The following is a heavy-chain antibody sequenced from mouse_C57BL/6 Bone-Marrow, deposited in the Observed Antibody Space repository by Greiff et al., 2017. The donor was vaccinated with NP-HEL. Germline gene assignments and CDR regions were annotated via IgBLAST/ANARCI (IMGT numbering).Heavy chain of an antibody. CDR3: ASGYGSTLDY. CDR2: IWGVGST. Sequence: VMLVESGPGLVAPSQSLSITCTVSGFSLTSYGVDWVRQSPGKGLEWLGVIWGVGSTNYNSALKSRLSISKDNSKSQVFLKMNSLQTDDTAMYYCASGYGSTLDYWGQGTSVTVSS. V-gene: IGHV2-6*01. D-gene: IGHD1-1*01. CDR1: GFSLTSYG. J-gene: IGHJ4*01.